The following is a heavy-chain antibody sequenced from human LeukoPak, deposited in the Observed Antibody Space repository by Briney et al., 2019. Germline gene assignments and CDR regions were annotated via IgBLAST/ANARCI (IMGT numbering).Heavy chain of an antibody. V-gene: IGHV3-21*01. J-gene: IGHJ4*02. Sequence: GGSLRLSCAASGFTFSSYSMNWVRQTPGKGLEWVSSISSSSSYIYYADSVKGRFTISRDNAKNSLYLQMNSLRAEDTAVYYCARAVAGTYDYWGQGTLVTVSS. CDR1: GFTFSSYS. CDR3: ARAVAGTYDY. D-gene: IGHD6-19*01. CDR2: ISSSSSYI.